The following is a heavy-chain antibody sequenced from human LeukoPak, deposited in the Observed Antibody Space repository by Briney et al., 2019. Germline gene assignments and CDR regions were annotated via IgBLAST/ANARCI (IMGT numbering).Heavy chain of an antibody. CDR1: GLTFRSYA. J-gene: IGHJ4*02. CDR3: AKTTAGYSSGRFPGWPVDY. V-gene: IGHV3-23*01. CDR2: ISGSGGDT. Sequence: PGGSLRLSCAASGLTFRSYAIYWVRQAPGKGLEWVSGISGSGGDTYFADSVKGRFTISRDHSKNTVFLQMDSLRADDTAVYYCAKTTAGYSSGRFPGWPVDYWGQGTLVTVSS. D-gene: IGHD6-19*01.